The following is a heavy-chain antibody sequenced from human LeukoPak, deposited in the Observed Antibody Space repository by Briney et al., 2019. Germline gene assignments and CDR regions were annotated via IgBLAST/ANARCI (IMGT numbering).Heavy chain of an antibody. CDR1: GFTFNNYA. D-gene: IGHD3-22*01. CDR3: TKTTTGYSSGQYPGWPADH. V-gene: IGHV3-23*01. J-gene: IGHJ4*02. CDR2: IFGSGGSA. Sequence: GGSLRLSCTASGFTFNNYAMYWVRQAPRKGLEWVAGIFGSGGSAHYADSVKGRFTISRDNSKNTVYLQMDSLRGEDTAVYYCTKTTTGYSSGQYPGWPADHWGQGALVTVSS.